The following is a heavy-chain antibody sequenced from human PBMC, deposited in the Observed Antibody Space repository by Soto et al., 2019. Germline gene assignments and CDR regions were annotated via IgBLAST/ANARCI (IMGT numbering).Heavy chain of an antibody. CDR1: GVRIYRYC. V-gene: IGHV3-20*04. CDR3: ARAPGFYGDFFDY. D-gene: IGHD4-17*01. Sequence: GLRRLSRAVVGVRIYRYCMSCVHKAPGKGLEWVSGINRDGGSTSYADSVKGRFTISRDNAKNSLYLQMNSLRVEDTALYYCARAPGFYGDFFDYWGQRTLVTVSS. CDR2: INRDGGST. J-gene: IGHJ4*02.